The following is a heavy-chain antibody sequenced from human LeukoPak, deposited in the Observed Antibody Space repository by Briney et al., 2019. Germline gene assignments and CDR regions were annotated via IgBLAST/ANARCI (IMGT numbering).Heavy chain of an antibody. V-gene: IGHV3-74*01. CDR1: GFSFSSHW. CDR3: VRDIYIRRDSWYDVRSFDN. CDR2: INSDETSA. J-gene: IGHJ4*02. Sequence: PWGSLRLSCVASGFSFSSHWMNWVRQAPGKGLLWVSRINSDETSAVYAASVKGRFTMSIDNAKNTLYLQMTSLRAEDTAVYYCVRDIYIRRDSWYDVRSFDNWGQGTLVTVSS. D-gene: IGHD3-3*01.